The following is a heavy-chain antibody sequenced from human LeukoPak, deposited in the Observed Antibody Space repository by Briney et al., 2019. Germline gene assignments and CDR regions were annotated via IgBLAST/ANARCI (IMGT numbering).Heavy chain of an antibody. CDR2: IIPILGIA. CDR3: AVILLWFGEDDGAFDI. J-gene: IGHJ3*02. Sequence: SVKVSCKASGGTFSSYAISWVRQAPGQGLEWMGRIIPILGIANYAQKFQGRVTITADKSTSTAYMELSSLRSEDTAVYYCAVILLWFGEDDGAFDIWGQGTMVTVSS. D-gene: IGHD3-10*01. V-gene: IGHV1-69*04. CDR1: GGTFSSYA.